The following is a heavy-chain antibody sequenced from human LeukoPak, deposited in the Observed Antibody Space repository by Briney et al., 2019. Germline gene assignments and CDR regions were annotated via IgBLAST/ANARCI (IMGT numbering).Heavy chain of an antibody. V-gene: IGHV3-30-3*01. CDR1: GFTFSSYA. J-gene: IGHJ4*02. D-gene: IGHD1-26*01. CDR3: ARVVHSGTLAY. CDR2: KSYDGSNK. Sequence: GGSLRLSCAASGFTFSSYAMQWVRQAPGKGLEWVAVKSYDGSNKYYADSVKGRFTISRDNSKNTLYLQMNSLRAEDTAVYYCARVVHSGTLAYWGQGTLVTVSS.